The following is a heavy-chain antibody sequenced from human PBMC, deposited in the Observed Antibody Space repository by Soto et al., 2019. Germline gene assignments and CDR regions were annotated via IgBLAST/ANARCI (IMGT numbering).Heavy chain of an antibody. CDR3: SRDHTSGGYDF. CDR2: ISDGGRT. V-gene: IGHV3-53*02. CDR1: GFSVNNIY. J-gene: IGHJ4*02. D-gene: IGHD5-12*01. Sequence: DGQVVETGGGLSRPGGSLRISCAASGFSVNNIYMSWVRQAPVKGLEWVSTISDGGRTYYSDSVKGRFTVSRDSSKNTLSLHRSSLRVEDTAVYYCSRDHTSGGYDFRGPGTLVTVSS.